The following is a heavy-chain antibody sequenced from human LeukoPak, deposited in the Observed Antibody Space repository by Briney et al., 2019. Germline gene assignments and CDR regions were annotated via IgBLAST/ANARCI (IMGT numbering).Heavy chain of an antibody. Sequence: SETLSLTCSVSGDSINSTTYYWGWIRQPPGKGLEWIGSIYYSGITYSNPSLKGRVTMSIDASQNQFSLKVNSMTAADTAVYYCEYFDWLLIKDYWGQGTLVTVSS. CDR2: IYYSGIT. V-gene: IGHV4-39*07. CDR3: EYFDWLLIKDY. D-gene: IGHD3-9*01. CDR1: GDSINSTTYY. J-gene: IGHJ4*02.